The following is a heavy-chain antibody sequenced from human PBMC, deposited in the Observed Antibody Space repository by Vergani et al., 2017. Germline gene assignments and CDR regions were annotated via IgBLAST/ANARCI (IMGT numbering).Heavy chain of an antibody. CDR2: ISNDGRHT. Sequence: QVNLVGSGGGVVQPGRSLRLSCATYGFIFQNYTMHWVRQAPGKGLEWVALISNDGRHTYYADSVRGRFSISRDNSKNTLYLQMSSLKVEDTGVYYCAREMSNEGFDYWGQGTRVTVS. CDR3: AREMSNEGFDY. V-gene: IGHV3-30*04. J-gene: IGHJ4*02. D-gene: IGHD4-11*01. CDR1: GFIFQNYT.